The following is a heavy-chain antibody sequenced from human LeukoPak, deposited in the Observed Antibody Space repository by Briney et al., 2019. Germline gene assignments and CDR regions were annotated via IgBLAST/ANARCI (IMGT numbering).Heavy chain of an antibody. CDR1: GFTFSSYS. D-gene: IGHD3-10*01. CDR2: ISSSSSYI. J-gene: IGHJ4*02. Sequence: KSGGSLRLSCAASGFTFSSYSMNWVRQAPGKGLDWVSSISSSSSYIYYADSVKGRFTISRDNAKNSLYLQMNSLRAEDTAVYYCAGYGSGSYYRIYWGQGTLVTVSS. V-gene: IGHV3-21*01. CDR3: AGYGSGSYYRIY.